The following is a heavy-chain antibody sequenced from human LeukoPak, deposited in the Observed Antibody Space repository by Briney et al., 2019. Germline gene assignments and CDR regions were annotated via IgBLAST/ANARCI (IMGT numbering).Heavy chain of an antibody. D-gene: IGHD4-23*01. V-gene: IGHV3-33*01. CDR1: GFTFSSYG. CDR3: AREDGGALDY. Sequence: GRSLRLSCAASGFTFSSYGMHWVRQAPGKGLEWVAVIWYDGSNKYYADSVKGRFTISRDNSKDTLYLQMNSLGAEDTAVYYCAREDGGALDYWGQGTLVTVSS. J-gene: IGHJ4*02. CDR2: IWYDGSNK.